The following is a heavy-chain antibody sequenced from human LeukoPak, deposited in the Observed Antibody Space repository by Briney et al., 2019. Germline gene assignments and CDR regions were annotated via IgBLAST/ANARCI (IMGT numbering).Heavy chain of an antibody. CDR3: AKDGGLWVSARWGDS. CDR1: EFTFSSYS. J-gene: IGHJ4*02. V-gene: IGHV3-48*01. D-gene: IGHD3-16*01. Sequence: PGGSLRLSCAASEFTFSSYSMNWVRQAPGKGLEWVSYITNSGNSKSYADSVKGRFTISRDNTKNTLYLQMNSLRAEDTAVYYCAKDGGLWVSARWGDSRGRGTLVTVSS. CDR2: ITNSGNSK.